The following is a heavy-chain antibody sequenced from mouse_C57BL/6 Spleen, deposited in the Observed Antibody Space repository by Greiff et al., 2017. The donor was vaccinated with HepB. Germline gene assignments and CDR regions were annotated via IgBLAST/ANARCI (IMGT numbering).Heavy chain of an antibody. Sequence: VKLQESGPGLVQPSQSLSITCTVSGFSLTSYGVHWVRQSPGKGLEWLGVIWSGGSTDYNAAFISRLSISKDNSKSQVFFKMNSLQADDTAIYYCARKGGGNWGFAYWGQGTLVTVSA. CDR1: GFSLTSYG. CDR3: ARKGGGNWGFAY. V-gene: IGHV2-2*01. J-gene: IGHJ3*01. CDR2: IWSGGST. D-gene: IGHD4-1*01.